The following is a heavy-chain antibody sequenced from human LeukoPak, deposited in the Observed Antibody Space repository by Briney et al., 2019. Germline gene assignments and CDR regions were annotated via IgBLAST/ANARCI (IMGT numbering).Heavy chain of an antibody. V-gene: IGHV3-66*01. J-gene: IGHJ6*02. Sequence: PGGSLRLSCAASGFTVSSNYISWVRQAPGKGLEWVSAIYSGGSTYYTDSVKGRFTITRDNSKNTLYLQMNSLKAEDTAVYYCARDGASPNGDDYSNLRFHYYGMDVWGQGTTVTVSS. D-gene: IGHD4-11*01. CDR2: IYSGGST. CDR3: ARDGASPNGDDYSNLRFHYYGMDV. CDR1: GFTVSSNY.